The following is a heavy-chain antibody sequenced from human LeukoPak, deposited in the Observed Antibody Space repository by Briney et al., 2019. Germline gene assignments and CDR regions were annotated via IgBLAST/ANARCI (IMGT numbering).Heavy chain of an antibody. CDR2: ISSSSSSI. J-gene: IGHJ4*02. D-gene: IGHD1-1*01. V-gene: IGHV3-21*01. Sequence: PGGSLRLSCAASGFTFSGYTMNWVRQAPGKGLQCVSSISSSSSSIYYADSVKGRFTISRDNAKNSLYLQMNSLRAEDTAVYYCARSGYNWNDVIFFDYWGPGILVTVSS. CDR3: ARSGYNWNDVIFFDY. CDR1: GFTFSGYT.